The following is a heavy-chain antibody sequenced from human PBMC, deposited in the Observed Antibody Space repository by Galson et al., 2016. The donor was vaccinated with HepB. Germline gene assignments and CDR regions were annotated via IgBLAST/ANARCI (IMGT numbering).Heavy chain of an antibody. CDR3: ARDYGPGGQIHKYDY. D-gene: IGHD3-10*01. J-gene: IGHJ4*02. V-gene: IGHV3-11*01. Sequence: LRLSCAASGFTFSGYYMSWIRQAPGKGLEWISYITSSGSTIYYADSVKGRFTISRDNAQNSLYLQMNNLRPEDTAVYYCARDYGPGGQIHKYDYWGQGTLVTVSS. CDR2: ITSSGSTI. CDR1: GFTFSGYY.